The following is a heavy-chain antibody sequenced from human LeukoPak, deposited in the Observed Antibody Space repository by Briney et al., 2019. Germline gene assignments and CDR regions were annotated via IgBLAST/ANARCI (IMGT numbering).Heavy chain of an antibody. CDR1: GGTFGSYA. CDR3: ARDEEKAAGSL. J-gene: IGHJ4*02. Sequence: ASVKVSCKPSGGTFGSYAISWVRQAPGQGLEWVGGIIPLFGAPLYAQKFQGRVTITADERTSTVYMDLSSLRSDDTAVYYCARDEEKAAGSLWGQGSPVIVSS. CDR2: IIPLFGAP. D-gene: IGHD6-13*01. V-gene: IGHV1-69*13.